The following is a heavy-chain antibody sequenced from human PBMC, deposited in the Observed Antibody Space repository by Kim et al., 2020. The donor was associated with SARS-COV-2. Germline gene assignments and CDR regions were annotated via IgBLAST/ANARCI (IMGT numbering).Heavy chain of an antibody. CDR3: ARDRGSGWFDAFDI. CDR1: GFTFSSYA. D-gene: IGHD6-19*01. Sequence: GGSLRLSCAASGFTFSSYAMHWVRQAPGKGLEWVAVISYDGSNKYYADSVKGRFTISRDNSKNTLYLQMNSLRAEDTAVYYCARDRGSGWFDAFDIWGQG. V-gene: IGHV3-30*04. CDR2: ISYDGSNK. J-gene: IGHJ3*02.